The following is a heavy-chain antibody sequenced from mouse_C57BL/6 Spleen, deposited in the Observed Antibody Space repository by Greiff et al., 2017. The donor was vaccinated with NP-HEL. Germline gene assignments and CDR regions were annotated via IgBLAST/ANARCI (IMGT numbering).Heavy chain of an antibody. Sequence: EVQLQQSGPVLVKPGASVKMSCKASGYTFTDYYMNWVKQSHGKSLEWIGVINPYNGGTSYNQKFKGKAKLTVDKSSSTAYMELNSLTSEYSAVYYCARQGAYYSNRGYAMDYWGQGTSVTVSS. D-gene: IGHD2-5*01. J-gene: IGHJ4*01. CDR2: INPYNGGT. V-gene: IGHV1-19*01. CDR1: GYTFTDYY. CDR3: ARQGAYYSNRGYAMDY.